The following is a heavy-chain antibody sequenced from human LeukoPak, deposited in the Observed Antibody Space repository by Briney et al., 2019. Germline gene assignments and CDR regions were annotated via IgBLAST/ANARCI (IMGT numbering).Heavy chain of an antibody. CDR2: IYPGDSDT. V-gene: IGHV5-51*01. J-gene: IGHJ4*03. D-gene: IGHD6-6*01. CDR1: GFTFTNYL. Sequence: GESLKTSCQTSGFTFTNYLIGWVRPMPGKGLEWIGIIYPGDSDTKYSPSFRGQVTMSADKSTSTACLQWGSLKASDTAMYFCARGDASMATGFKYSGQGTLVTVSS. CDR3: ARGDASMATGFKY.